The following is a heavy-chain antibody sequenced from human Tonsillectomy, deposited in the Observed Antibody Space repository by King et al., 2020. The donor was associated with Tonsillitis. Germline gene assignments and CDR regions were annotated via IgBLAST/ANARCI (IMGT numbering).Heavy chain of an antibody. CDR2: IYHSGST. Sequence: VQLQESGPGLVKPSETLSLICTVSGYSISSGYYWGWIRQPPGKGLEWIGSIYHSGSTYYNPSLKSRVTISVDTSKNQFSLKLSSVTAADTAVYYCARREKGPFDYWGQGTLVTVSS. CDR3: ARREKGPFDY. J-gene: IGHJ4*02. V-gene: IGHV4-38-2*02. CDR1: GYSISSGYY. D-gene: IGHD1-26*01.